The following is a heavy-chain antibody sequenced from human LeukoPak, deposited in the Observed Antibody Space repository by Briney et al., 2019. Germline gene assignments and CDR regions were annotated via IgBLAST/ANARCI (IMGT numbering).Heavy chain of an antibody. Sequence: GGSLRLSCAASGFTFNDFAMHWVRLTPGKGLEWVSGISWNSGRIAYADSVKGRFTISRDNSKNTLYLQMNSLRAEDTAVYYCANNPFCSSTSCFDYWGQGTLVTVSS. CDR2: ISWNSGRI. D-gene: IGHD2-2*01. CDR1: GFTFNDFA. V-gene: IGHV3-9*01. CDR3: ANNPFCSSTSCFDY. J-gene: IGHJ4*02.